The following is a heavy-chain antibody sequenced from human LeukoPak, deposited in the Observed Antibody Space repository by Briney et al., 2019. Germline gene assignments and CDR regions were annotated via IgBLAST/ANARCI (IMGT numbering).Heavy chain of an antibody. Sequence: QAGRSLRLSCAASGFTFSSYAMHWVRQAPGKGLEWVAVISYDGSNKYYADSVKGRFTISRDNSKNTLYLQMNSLRAEDTAVYYCARDSGAYSSGYYFYFQHWGQGTLVTVSS. J-gene: IGHJ1*01. CDR3: ARDSGAYSSGYYFYFQH. CDR2: ISYDGSNK. V-gene: IGHV3-30-3*01. D-gene: IGHD3-22*01. CDR1: GFTFSSYA.